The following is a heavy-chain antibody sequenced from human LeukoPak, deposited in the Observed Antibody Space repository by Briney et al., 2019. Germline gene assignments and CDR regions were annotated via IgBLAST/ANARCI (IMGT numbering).Heavy chain of an antibody. J-gene: IGHJ1*01. Sequence: GGSLRLSCAASGVSFSSYWMHWVRHAPGKGLVWVSRIKSDGKTNYADSVKGGFTISRDNAKNTVSLQMNSLRAEDTGVYYCARAPSEIGGYYPEYFRHWGQGTLVTVSS. D-gene: IGHD3-22*01. CDR3: ARAPSEIGGYYPEYFRH. CDR1: GVSFSSYW. CDR2: IKSDGKT. V-gene: IGHV3-74*01.